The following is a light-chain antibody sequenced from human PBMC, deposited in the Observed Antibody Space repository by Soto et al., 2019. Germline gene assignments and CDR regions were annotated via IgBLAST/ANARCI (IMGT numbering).Light chain of an antibody. J-gene: IGLJ1*01. CDR3: FSYTSSGTYV. Sequence: QSVLTHPASVSGSPGQSITISCTGTSSDVGNYKYVSWYQQHPGKAPKLMIYEVSNRPSGVSIRFSGSKSGNTASLTISGLQAEDETDYYCFSYTSSGTYVFGTGTQVTV. CDR2: EVS. CDR1: SSDVGNYKY. V-gene: IGLV2-14*01.